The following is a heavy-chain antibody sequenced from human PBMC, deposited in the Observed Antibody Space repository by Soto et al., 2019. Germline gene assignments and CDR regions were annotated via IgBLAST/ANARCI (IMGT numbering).Heavy chain of an antibody. CDR3: ARDRYYGSGTYYNFYSGMDV. V-gene: IGHV4-30-4*01. D-gene: IGHD3-10*01. CDR1: GGSINSDDYY. CDR2: IFHSGST. J-gene: IGHJ6*02. Sequence: PSETLSLTCTVSGGSINSDDYYWTWVRQPPGKGLEWIGNIFHSGSTYYTPSLQSRVTISLDTSKNHFSLKLSSVTPADTAVYYCARDRYYGSGTYYNFYSGMDVWGQGTTVTASS.